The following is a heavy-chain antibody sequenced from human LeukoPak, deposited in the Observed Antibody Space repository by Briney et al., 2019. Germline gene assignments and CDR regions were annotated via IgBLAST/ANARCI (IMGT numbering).Heavy chain of an antibody. V-gene: IGHV3-21*01. J-gene: IGHJ4*02. CDR2: ISSSSSYI. D-gene: IGHD2-2*01. CDR3: ARDRGYCSSTSCSVDY. Sequence: PGGSLRLSCAASGFTFSSYSMNWVRQAPGKGLEWVSSISSSSSYIYYADSVKGRFTISRDNAKHSLYLQMNRLRAEDTAVYYCARDRGYCSSTSCSVDYWGQGTLVTVSS. CDR1: GFTFSSYS.